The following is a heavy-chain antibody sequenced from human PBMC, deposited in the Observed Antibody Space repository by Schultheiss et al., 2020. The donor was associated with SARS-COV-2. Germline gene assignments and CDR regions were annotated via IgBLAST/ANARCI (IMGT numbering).Heavy chain of an antibody. CDR1: GGSISSGGYY. D-gene: IGHD3-10*01. J-gene: IGHJ6*02. CDR2: ISYSGIT. CDR3: ARGSLLPLRGDYYYDAMDV. V-gene: IGHV4-31*03. Sequence: SETLSLTCTVSGGSISSGGYYWSWIRQHPGRGLEWIGHISYSGITYYNPSLRSRVTISVDTSKNQFSLELRSVTAADTAVYYCARGSLLPLRGDYYYDAMDVWGQGTTVTVSS.